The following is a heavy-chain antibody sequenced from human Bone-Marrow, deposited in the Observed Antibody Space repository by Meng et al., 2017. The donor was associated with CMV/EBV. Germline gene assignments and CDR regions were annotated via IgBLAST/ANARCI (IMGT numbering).Heavy chain of an antibody. J-gene: IGHJ6*02. Sequence: GESLKISCAASGFTFSSYGMHWVRQAPGKGLEWVAVIWYDGSNKYYADSVKGRFTISRDNSKNTLYLQMNSLRAEDTAVYYCARDYRIAAAVTYYYGMDVWGQGTTVTVSS. CDR1: GFTFSSYG. CDR2: IWYDGSNK. CDR3: ARDYRIAAAVTYYYGMDV. V-gene: IGHV3-33*01. D-gene: IGHD6-13*01.